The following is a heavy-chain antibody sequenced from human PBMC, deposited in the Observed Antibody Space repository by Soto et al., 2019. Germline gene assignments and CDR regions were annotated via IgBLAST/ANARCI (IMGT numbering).Heavy chain of an antibody. CDR2: ISGSGGST. CDR1: GFTFSSYG. Sequence: VQLVESGGGVVQPGRSLRLSCAASGFTFSSYGMHWVRQAPGKGLEWVSAISGSGGSTYYADSVKGRFTISRDNSKNTLYLQMNSLRAEDTAVYYCAKDNERIAVAMFDYWGQGTLVTVSS. V-gene: IGHV3-23*04. J-gene: IGHJ4*02. CDR3: AKDNERIAVAMFDY. D-gene: IGHD6-19*01.